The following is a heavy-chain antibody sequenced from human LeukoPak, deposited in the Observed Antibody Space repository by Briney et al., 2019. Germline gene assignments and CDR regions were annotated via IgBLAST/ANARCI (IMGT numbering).Heavy chain of an antibody. CDR1: GGSISSHY. J-gene: IGHJ5*02. Sequence: HSETLSLTCTVSGGSISSHYWSWIRQPPGKGLEWIGYIYYSGSTNYNPSLKSRVTISVDTSKNQFSLKLSSVTAADTAVYYCARSTITMVRGILRFDPWGQGTLVTVSS. V-gene: IGHV4-59*11. D-gene: IGHD3-10*01. CDR2: IYYSGST. CDR3: ARSTITMVRGILRFDP.